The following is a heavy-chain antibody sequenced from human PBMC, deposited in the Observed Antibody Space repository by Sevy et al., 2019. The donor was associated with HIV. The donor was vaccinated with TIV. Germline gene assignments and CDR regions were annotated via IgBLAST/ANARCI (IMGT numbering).Heavy chain of an antibody. CDR2: IYDSGRT. J-gene: IGHJ4*02. D-gene: IGHD3-22*01. V-gene: IGHV4-59*01. CDR3: ARSLNHYDSSGYQMGFDY. CDR1: GGSFSGYY. Sequence: SDTLSLTCSVSGGSFSGYYWSWIRQPPGKRLEWIGYIYDSGRTNYNPSLKSRVNISEDTSKNQFSLKLNSVTAADTAVYYCARSLNHYDSSGYQMGFDYWGQGTLVTVSS.